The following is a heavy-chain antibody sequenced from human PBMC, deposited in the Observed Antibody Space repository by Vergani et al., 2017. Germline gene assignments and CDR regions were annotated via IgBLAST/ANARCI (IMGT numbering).Heavy chain of an antibody. CDR2: IYYSGST. Sequence: QVQLQESGPGLVKPSQTLSLTCTVSGGSISSGSYYWSWIRQPPGKGLEWIGYIYYSGSTNYNPSLKSRVTISVDTSKNQFSLKLSSVTAADTAVYYCARDREQQLARYWFDPWGQGTLVTVSS. CDR3: ARDREQQLARYWFDP. D-gene: IGHD6-13*01. CDR1: GGSISSGSYY. V-gene: IGHV4-61*01. J-gene: IGHJ5*02.